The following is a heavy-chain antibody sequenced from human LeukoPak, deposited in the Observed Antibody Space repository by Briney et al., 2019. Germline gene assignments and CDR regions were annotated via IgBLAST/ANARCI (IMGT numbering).Heavy chain of an antibody. CDR1: GFTSSNAW. CDR2: IKSNADGGTT. CDR3: STDDGYFDY. Sequence: GGSLRLSCAASGFTSSNAWMSWVRQAPGKGLEWVGRIKSNADGGTTDYAAPVKGRFIILRDDSENTLYLQMNSLKTEDTAVYYCSTDDGYFDYWGQGTLV. V-gene: IGHV3-15*01. J-gene: IGHJ4*02.